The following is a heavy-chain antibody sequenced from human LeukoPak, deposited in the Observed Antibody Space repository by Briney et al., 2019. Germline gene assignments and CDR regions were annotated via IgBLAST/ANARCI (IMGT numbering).Heavy chain of an antibody. V-gene: IGHV3-23*01. Sequence: GGSLRLSCAASGVAFINYAMNWVREAPGRGLEWGSAISVSCGRTYYADSVTGRFTISRDNSQSTLYLQMNSLRAEDPAVYYFAKNRVWGSGFDSWGQGTLVTVSS. CDR3: AKNRVWGSGFDS. CDR2: ISVSCGRT. D-gene: IGHD7-27*01. J-gene: IGHJ4*02. CDR1: GVAFINYA.